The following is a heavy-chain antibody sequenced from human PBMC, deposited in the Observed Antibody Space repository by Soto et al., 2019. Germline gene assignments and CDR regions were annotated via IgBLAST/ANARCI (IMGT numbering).Heavy chain of an antibody. D-gene: IGHD6-6*01. V-gene: IGHV3-21*01. CDR3: ARVGSSAPALDY. CDR1: GFTFSSYS. CDR2: ISSSSSYI. J-gene: IGHJ4*02. Sequence: GGSLRLSCAASGFTFSSYSMNWVRQAPGKGLEWISSISSSSSYIYYADSVKGRFTISRDNAKNSLYLQMNSLRAEDTAVYYCARVGSSAPALDYWGQGTLVTVSS.